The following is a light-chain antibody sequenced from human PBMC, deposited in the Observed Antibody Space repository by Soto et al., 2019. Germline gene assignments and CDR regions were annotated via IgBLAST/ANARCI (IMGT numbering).Light chain of an antibody. J-gene: IGKJ1*01. CDR2: ASS. V-gene: IGKV1-8*01. CDR3: QQLNGFLPWP. Sequence: RRTHSPSSLSASTGDRCTITSLASEGISSYLACYQQKPWKPPKLLVYASSTLQSGVPSRFSGSGSGTDFTLTISCLQYEDFANHYCQQLNGFLPWPFGQRTKLAIK. CDR1: EGISSY.